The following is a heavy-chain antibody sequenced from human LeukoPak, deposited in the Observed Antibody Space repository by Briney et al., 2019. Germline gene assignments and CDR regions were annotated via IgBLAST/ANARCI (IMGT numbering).Heavy chain of an antibody. Sequence: TGGSLRLSCAASGFTFSSYGMHWVRQAPGKGLEWVAVIWYDGSNKYYADSVKGRFTISRDNSKNTLYLQMNSLRAEDTAVYYCARDGTPSEWELPRGPYYYYYYGMDVWGQGTTVTVSS. CDR1: GFTFSSYG. CDR3: ARDGTPSEWELPRGPYYYYYYGMDV. J-gene: IGHJ6*02. CDR2: IWYDGSNK. V-gene: IGHV3-33*01. D-gene: IGHD1-26*01.